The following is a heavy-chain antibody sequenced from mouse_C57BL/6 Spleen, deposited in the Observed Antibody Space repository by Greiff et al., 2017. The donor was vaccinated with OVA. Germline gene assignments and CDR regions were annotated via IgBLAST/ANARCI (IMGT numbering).Heavy chain of an antibody. CDR3: ARGGIRAWFAY. CDR1: GFTFSDYG. CDR2: ISSGSSTI. D-gene: IGHD2-4*01. V-gene: IGHV5-17*01. J-gene: IGHJ3*01. Sequence: EVQLVESGGGLVKPGGSLKLSCAASGFTFSDYGMHWVRQAPEKGLEWVAYISSGSSTIYYADTVKGRFTISRANAKNTLFLQMTSLRSEDTAMYYCARGGIRAWFAYWGQGTLVTVSA.